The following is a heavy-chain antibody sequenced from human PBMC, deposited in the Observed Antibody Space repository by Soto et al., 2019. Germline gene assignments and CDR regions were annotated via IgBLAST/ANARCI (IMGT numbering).Heavy chain of an antibody. CDR1: GFTLSDHY. V-gene: IGHV3-72*01. J-gene: IGHJ4*02. CDR3: TCWIAARCS. CDR2: TKNRSQRYTI. Sequence: VQLVESGGDLVQPGGSLRLSCAASGFTLSDHYMDWVRQAPGKGLEWVDRTKNRSQRYTIEYAASVKGRFTISRDASMNSLFLQMTSLKSDDTAVYYCTCWIAARCSWGQGTLVTVAS. D-gene: IGHD6-6*01.